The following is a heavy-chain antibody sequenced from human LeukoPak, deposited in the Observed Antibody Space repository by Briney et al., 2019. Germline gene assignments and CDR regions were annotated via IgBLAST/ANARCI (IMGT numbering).Heavy chain of an antibody. Sequence: SETLSLTSTVSGGSISSGGYYWSWIRQHPGKGLEWIGYIYYSGSTYYNPSLKSRVTISVDTSKNQFPLKLSSVTAADTAVYYCARERISGFDYWGQGTLVTVSS. V-gene: IGHV4-31*03. CDR1: GGSISSGGYY. D-gene: IGHD1-26*01. J-gene: IGHJ4*02. CDR2: IYYSGST. CDR3: ARERISGFDY.